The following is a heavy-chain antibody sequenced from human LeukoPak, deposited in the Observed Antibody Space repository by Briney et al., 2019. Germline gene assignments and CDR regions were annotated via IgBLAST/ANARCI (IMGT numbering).Heavy chain of an antibody. J-gene: IGHJ4*02. CDR3: ARGTTVVTPTHFDY. V-gene: IGHV3-21*01. D-gene: IGHD4-23*01. Sequence: GGSLRLSCAGSGFTFSSYGMSWVRQAPGKGLEWVSSISSSSSYIYYADSVKGRFTISRDNAKNSLYLQMNSLRAEDTTVYYCARGTTVVTPTHFDYWGQGTLVTVSS. CDR1: GFTFSSYG. CDR2: ISSSSSYI.